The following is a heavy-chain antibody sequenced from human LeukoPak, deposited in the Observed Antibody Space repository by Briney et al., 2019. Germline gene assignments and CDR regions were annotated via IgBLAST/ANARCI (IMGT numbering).Heavy chain of an antibody. CDR3: AKRRLGAANPGDFDY. CDR1: GFTFSTYA. CDR2: ITGAGNI. Sequence: GGSLRLSCAVSGFTFSTYAMSWVRQAPGKGLEWVSTITGAGNIYYADSVKGRFTISRDNSKNTLYLQMNSLRAEDTAVYYCAKRRLGAANPGDFDYWGLGTLVTVSS. D-gene: IGHD2-15*01. V-gene: IGHV3-23*01. J-gene: IGHJ4*02.